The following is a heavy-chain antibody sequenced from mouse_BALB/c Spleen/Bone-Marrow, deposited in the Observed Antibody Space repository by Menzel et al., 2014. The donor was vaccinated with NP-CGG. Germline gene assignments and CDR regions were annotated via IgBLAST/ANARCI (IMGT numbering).Heavy chain of an antibody. CDR1: GFIFSDYY. CDR3: ARKGLRRNYFDY. V-gene: IGHV5-12*02. CDR2: ISYGVGST. J-gene: IGHJ2*01. D-gene: IGHD2-4*01. Sequence: EVMLVESGGGSVQPGGSLKLSCATSGFIFSDYYMYWVRQTPEKRLEWVAYISYGVGSTYYPDTVKGRFTISRDNAKNNLFLQMRRMKSEDTAMYYCARKGLRRNYFDYWGQGTTLTVSS.